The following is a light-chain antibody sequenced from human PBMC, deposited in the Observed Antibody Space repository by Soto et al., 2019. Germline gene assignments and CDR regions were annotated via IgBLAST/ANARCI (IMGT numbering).Light chain of an antibody. CDR3: QHYGSSPPFT. CDR1: QSINSNN. CDR2: AAS. J-gene: IGKJ3*01. Sequence: EIVLTQSPGPLSLSPGERATLSCRASQSINSNNLAWYQQKPGQAPRLLIYAASSRVTGIPDRFSGSGFGPDFTLIISRLEPEDFAVYYCQHYGSSPPFTFGPGTTVDIK. V-gene: IGKV3-20*01.